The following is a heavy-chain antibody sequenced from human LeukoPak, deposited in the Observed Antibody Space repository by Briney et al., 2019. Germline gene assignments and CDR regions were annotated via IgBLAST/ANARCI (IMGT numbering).Heavy chain of an antibody. Sequence: GGSLRLSCAASGFTFSSYEMNWVRQAPGKGLEWVSYISSSGSTIYYADSVKGRFTISRDNAENSLYLQMNSLRAEDTAVYYCARDGYDYGYYYYMDVWGKGTTVTVSS. J-gene: IGHJ6*03. CDR3: ARDGYDYGYYYYMDV. V-gene: IGHV3-48*03. CDR2: ISSSGSTI. CDR1: GFTFSSYE. D-gene: IGHD5-12*01.